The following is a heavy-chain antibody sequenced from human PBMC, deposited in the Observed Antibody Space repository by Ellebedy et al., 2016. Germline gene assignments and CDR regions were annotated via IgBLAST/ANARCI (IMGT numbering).Heavy chain of an antibody. CDR1: GGTFSSYA. Sequence: ASVKVSCKASGGTFSSYAISWVRQAPGQGLEWMGRINAGNGDTKYSQKFQGRVTITRDTSASTAYMELSSLRSEDTAVYYCARERVTGYFDYWGQGTLVTVSS. V-gene: IGHV1-3*01. CDR3: ARERVTGYFDY. D-gene: IGHD1-14*01. CDR2: INAGNGDT. J-gene: IGHJ4*02.